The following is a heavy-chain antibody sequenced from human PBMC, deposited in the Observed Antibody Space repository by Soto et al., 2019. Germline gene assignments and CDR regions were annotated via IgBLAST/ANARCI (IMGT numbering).Heavy chain of an antibody. V-gene: IGHV4-34*01. CDR2: INHSGST. D-gene: IGHD6-13*01. CDR1: GGSFSGYY. CDR3: ARGRPHTLAAAAYNRFDP. Sequence: QVQLQQWGAGLLKPSETLSLTCAVYGGSFSGYYWSWIRQPPGKGLEWIGEINHSGSTNYNPSLTCGLPLAVXTPXPLXPQKLRSVPAADTAVYYWARGRPHTLAAAAYNRFDPWGRGTLVTVSS. J-gene: IGHJ5*02.